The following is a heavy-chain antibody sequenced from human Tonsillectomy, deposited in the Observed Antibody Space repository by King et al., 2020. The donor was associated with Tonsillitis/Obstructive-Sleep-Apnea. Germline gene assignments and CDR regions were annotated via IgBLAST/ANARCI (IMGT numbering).Heavy chain of an antibody. Sequence: HVQLQQWGAGLLKPSETLSLTCAVYGGSLSGYYWSWIRQPPGKGLEWIGEINHSGGTNYNPSPKSGVTISVDTSKNQFSLKLSFVTAADTAVYYCARARGYCSGGSCYIAFDIWGQGTMVTVSS. CDR2: INHSGGT. V-gene: IGHV4-34*01. CDR3: ARARGYCSGGSCYIAFDI. J-gene: IGHJ3*02. D-gene: IGHD2-15*01. CDR1: GGSLSGYY.